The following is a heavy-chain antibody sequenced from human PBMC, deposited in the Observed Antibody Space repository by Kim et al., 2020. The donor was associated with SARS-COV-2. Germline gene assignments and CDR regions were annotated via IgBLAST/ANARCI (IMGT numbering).Heavy chain of an antibody. CDR3: ARGHGTTLGFWWAVD. CDR2: IRSKVNGYEN. V-gene: IGHV3-73*01. Sequence: GGSLRLSCGASGFTFSSYAMHWVRRASGKGLEWVGGIRSKVNGYENAYTATVRGRFTIARDDSRHTAYLQMNSVKDEDTAYCYCARGHGTTLGFWWAVD. CDR1: GFTFSSYA. D-gene: IGHD1-1*01. J-gene: IGHJ3*02.